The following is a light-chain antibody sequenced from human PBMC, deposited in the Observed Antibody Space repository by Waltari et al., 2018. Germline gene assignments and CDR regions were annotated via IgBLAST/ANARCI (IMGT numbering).Light chain of an antibody. Sequence: DIVMTQFPDSLAVSLGERVTIKCKSSQSLLYNSNDKNYLAWYQQKPGQPPKLLFYWASTRHSGVLDRFSGSGSATDFTLTISSMQAEDVAVYYCQQYYSRRTFGQGTRVEIK. V-gene: IGKV4-1*01. J-gene: IGKJ1*01. CDR1: QSLLYNSNDKNY. CDR3: QQYYSRRT. CDR2: WAS.